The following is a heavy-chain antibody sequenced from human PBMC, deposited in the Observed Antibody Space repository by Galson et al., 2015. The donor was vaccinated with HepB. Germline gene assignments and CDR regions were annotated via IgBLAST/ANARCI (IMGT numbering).Heavy chain of an antibody. CDR1: GFTFDDYG. D-gene: IGHD5-18*01. CDR2: ISWDSGRI. V-gene: IGHV3-9*01. CDR3: AKAAGATGMVPDYGMDV. J-gene: IGHJ6*02. Sequence: SLRLSCAASGFTFDDYGMQWVRQGPGKGLEWVSGISWDSGRIGYADSVKGRFTISRDNAKNSLYLQMNSLRAEDTALYYCAKAAGATGMVPDYGMDVWGQGTTVIVSS.